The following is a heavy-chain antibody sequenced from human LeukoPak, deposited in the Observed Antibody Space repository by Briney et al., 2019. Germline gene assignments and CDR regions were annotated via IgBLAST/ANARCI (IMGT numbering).Heavy chain of an antibody. V-gene: IGHV4-34*01. Sequence: SETLSLTCAVLAGSFSGYYWSGIRQPPRKGLVGIGEINHSGSTNYNPSLKSRVTMSVETSKNQFSLKLSSVTAADAAVYYCARSPLDWGSYRSFDYWGQGTLVTVSS. CDR2: INHSGST. CDR3: ARSPLDWGSYRSFDY. D-gene: IGHD3-16*02. J-gene: IGHJ4*02. CDR1: AGSFSGYY.